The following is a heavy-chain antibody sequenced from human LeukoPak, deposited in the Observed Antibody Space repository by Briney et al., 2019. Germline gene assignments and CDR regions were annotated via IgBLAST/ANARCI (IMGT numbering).Heavy chain of an antibody. CDR2: ISSSSSTI. Sequence: GGSLRLSCAASGFTFSSYELYWVRQAPGKGLGWISYISSSSSTIKYADSVRGRFTISRADARESLFLQMNSLRAEDTAIYYCGASRQFVGAFDIWGQGTLVTVPS. J-gene: IGHJ3*02. CDR1: GFTFSSYE. D-gene: IGHD3-10*01. V-gene: IGHV3-48*03. CDR3: GASRQFVGAFDI.